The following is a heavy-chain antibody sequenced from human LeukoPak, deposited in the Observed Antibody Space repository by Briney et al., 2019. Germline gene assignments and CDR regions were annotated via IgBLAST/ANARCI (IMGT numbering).Heavy chain of an antibody. V-gene: IGHV1-2*02. CDR2: INPNSGGT. J-gene: IGHJ4*02. D-gene: IGHD5-18*01. Sequence: ASVKVSCKASGYTFTGYYMHWVRQAPGQGLEWMRWINPNSGGTNYAQKFQGRVTMTRDTSISTAYMELSRLRSDDTAVYYCARAVDTAMVFFDYWGQGTLVTVSS. CDR1: GYTFTGYY. CDR3: ARAVDTAMVFFDY.